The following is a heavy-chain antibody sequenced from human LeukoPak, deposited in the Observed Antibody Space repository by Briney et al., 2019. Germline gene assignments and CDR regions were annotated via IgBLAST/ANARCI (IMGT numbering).Heavy chain of an antibody. Sequence: GGSLRLSCAASGFTFSSYEMNWVRQAPGKGLEWVAFIGYEGVHKYYADSVKGRFTISKDNSKATLYLQMNSLRPEDTAVYYCAKDLHGGYSSDYWGQGTLVTVSS. D-gene: IGHD3-22*01. CDR1: GFTFSSYE. CDR2: IGYEGVHK. V-gene: IGHV3-30*02. J-gene: IGHJ4*02. CDR3: AKDLHGGYSSDY.